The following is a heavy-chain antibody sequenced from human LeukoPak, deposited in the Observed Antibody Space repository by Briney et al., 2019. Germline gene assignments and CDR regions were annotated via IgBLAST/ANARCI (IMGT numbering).Heavy chain of an antibody. Sequence: GASVKVSCKASGYTFTGYYMHWVRQAPGQGLEWMGWINPNSGDTNYAQQFQGRVTMTRDTSISTAYMELRRLRSDDTAVYYCARESPGGYPYVHNWFDPWGQGTLVTVSS. V-gene: IGHV1-2*02. CDR2: INPNSGDT. D-gene: IGHD3-22*01. CDR1: GYTFTGYY. CDR3: ARESPGGYPYVHNWFDP. J-gene: IGHJ5*02.